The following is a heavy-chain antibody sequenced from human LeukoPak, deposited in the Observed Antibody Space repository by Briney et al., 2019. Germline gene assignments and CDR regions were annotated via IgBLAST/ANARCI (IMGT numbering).Heavy chain of an antibody. V-gene: IGHV3-23*01. Sequence: GGSLRLSCAASGFTFSSYAMSWVRQAPGKGLEWVSTISGSSTNTYYADSVKGRFTISGDKSKNTLNLQMNSLRAEDTAEYYCAKEGRKTGNTYGYEFDSWGQGTLVTVSS. CDR2: ISGSSTNT. J-gene: IGHJ4*02. D-gene: IGHD5-18*01. CDR3: AKEGRKTGNTYGYEFDS. CDR1: GFTFSSYA.